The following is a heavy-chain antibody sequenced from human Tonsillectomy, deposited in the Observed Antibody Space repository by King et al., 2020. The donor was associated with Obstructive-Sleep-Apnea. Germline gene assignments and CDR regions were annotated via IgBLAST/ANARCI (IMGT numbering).Heavy chain of an antibody. CDR3: AKGMTTVTTWPYDY. D-gene: IGHD4-17*01. Sequence: VQLVESGGGLIQPGGSQRLSCAASGFTFSSYAMSWVRQAPGKGLEWVSSISGSGGSTYYAESVKGRFTISKDNSKNTLFLQMNSLRAEDTAVYYCAKGMTTVTTWPYDYWGQGTLVTVSS. V-gene: IGHV3-23*04. J-gene: IGHJ4*02. CDR1: GFTFSSYA. CDR2: ISGSGGST.